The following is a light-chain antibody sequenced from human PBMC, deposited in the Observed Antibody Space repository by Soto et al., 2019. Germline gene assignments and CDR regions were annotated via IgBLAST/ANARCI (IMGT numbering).Light chain of an antibody. CDR1: SSDVGGYNY. CDR2: EVN. J-gene: IGLJ1*01. V-gene: IGLV2-8*01. CDR3: SSYGGYYNYV. Sequence: QSALTQPPSAPGSPGQSVTISCTGTSSDVGGYNYVSWYQQYPGKAPKLMIYEVNKRPSGVPDRFSGSKSGNTASLTVSGLQAEDEADYYCSSYGGYYNYVFGTGTKVTVL.